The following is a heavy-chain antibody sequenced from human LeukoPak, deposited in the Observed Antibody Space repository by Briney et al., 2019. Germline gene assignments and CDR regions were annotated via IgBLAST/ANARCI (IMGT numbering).Heavy chain of an antibody. Sequence: GGAPRPSRAAPGFPLSTHSMSWVRQGPREGLEWVSYISSGSSSIYYADPVKGRFTISRDNAKNSLFLQMNSLRDEDTAVYYCARDGELLDYWGQGTLVTVSS. V-gene: IGHV3-48*02. CDR3: ARDGELLDY. CDR1: GFPLSTHS. CDR2: ISSGSSSI. J-gene: IGHJ4*02. D-gene: IGHD3-10*01.